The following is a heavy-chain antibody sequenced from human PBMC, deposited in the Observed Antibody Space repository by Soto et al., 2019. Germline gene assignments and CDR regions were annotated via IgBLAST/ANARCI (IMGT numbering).Heavy chain of an antibody. CDR2: ISAYNGNT. CDR1: GYTFTSYG. CDR3: ARYTDGKYYDFWSGYYEDGSGGGYIDV. Sequence: QVPLVQSGAEVKKPGASVKVSCKASGYTFTSYGISWVRQAPGQGLEWMGWISAYNGNTNYAQKLQGRVTMTTDTSASTAYMGLRSLRSDDTAVYYCARYTDGKYYDFWSGYYEDGSGGGYIDVWGKGSMVTVSS. J-gene: IGHJ6*03. V-gene: IGHV1-18*01. D-gene: IGHD3-3*01.